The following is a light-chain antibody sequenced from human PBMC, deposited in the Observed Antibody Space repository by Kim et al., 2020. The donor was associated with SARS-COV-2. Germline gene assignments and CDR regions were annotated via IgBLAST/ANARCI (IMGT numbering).Light chain of an antibody. CDR1: QSVSSSY. V-gene: IGKV3-20*01. CDR3: QQYGSAPWT. J-gene: IGKJ1*01. CDR2: VAS. Sequence: SPGERATLPCRAGQSVSSSYLAWYQQKPGQAPRLLIYVASSRATGIPDRCSGSGSRTDFTLTISRLEPEDFAVYYCQQYGSAPWTFGQGTKVDIK.